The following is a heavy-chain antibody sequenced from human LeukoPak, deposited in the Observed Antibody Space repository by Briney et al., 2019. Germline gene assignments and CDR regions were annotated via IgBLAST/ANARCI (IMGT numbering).Heavy chain of an antibody. V-gene: IGHV3-7*01. Sequence: GGSLRLSCAASGFTFSSYWMSWVRQAPGKGLEWVANIKQDGSEKYYVDSVKGRFTISRDNAKNSLYLQMNSLRAEDTAVYYCASEQGFLEWSYFDYWGQGTLVTVSS. D-gene: IGHD3-3*01. CDR3: ASEQGFLEWSYFDY. CDR2: IKQDGSEK. CDR1: GFTFSSYW. J-gene: IGHJ4*02.